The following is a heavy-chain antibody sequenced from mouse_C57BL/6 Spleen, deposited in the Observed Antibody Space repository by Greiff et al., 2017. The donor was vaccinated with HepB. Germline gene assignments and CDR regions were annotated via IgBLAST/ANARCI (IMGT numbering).Heavy chain of an antibody. J-gene: IGHJ3*01. CDR3: ARGDGPWFAY. V-gene: IGHV1-52*01. Sequence: QVQLQQPGAELVRPGSSVKLSCKASGYTFTSYWMHWVKQRPIQGLEWIGNIDPSDSETHYNQKFRDKATLTVDKSSSTAYMQLSSLTSEDSAVYYCARGDGPWFAYWGQGTLVTVSA. CDR1: GYTFTSYW. CDR2: IDPSDSET. D-gene: IGHD2-3*01.